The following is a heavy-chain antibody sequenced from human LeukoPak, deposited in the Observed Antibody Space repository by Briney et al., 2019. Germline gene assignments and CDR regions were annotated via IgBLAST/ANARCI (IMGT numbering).Heavy chain of an antibody. V-gene: IGHV3-7*01. CDR2: IKQDGSEK. J-gene: IGHJ6*03. CDR3: ARSASSWYPYYYYYYMDV. CDR1: GFTFSSYW. D-gene: IGHD6-13*01. Sequence: GGSLRLSCAASGFTFSSYWMSWVRQAPGKGLEWVANIKQDGSEKYYVDSVKGRFTISRDNAKNSLYLQMNSLRAEDTAVYYCARSASSWYPYYYYYYMDVWGKGTTVTVSS.